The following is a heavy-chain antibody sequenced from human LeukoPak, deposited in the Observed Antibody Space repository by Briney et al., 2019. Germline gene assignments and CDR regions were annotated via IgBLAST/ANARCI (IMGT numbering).Heavy chain of an antibody. J-gene: IGHJ4*02. CDR1: GFTFSSYA. CDR2: ISGSGGTV. Sequence: GGSLRLSCAASGFTFSSYAMSWVRQAPGKGLECISFISGSGGTVRYADSVRGRFTISRDNAENSLYLQMSSPRVEDTAVYYCARESWANVDYWGQGTLVTVPS. CDR3: ARESWANVDY. D-gene: IGHD1-26*01. V-gene: IGHV3-48*04.